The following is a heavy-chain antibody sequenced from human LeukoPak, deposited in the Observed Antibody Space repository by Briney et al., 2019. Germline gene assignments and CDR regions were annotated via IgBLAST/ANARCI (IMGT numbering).Heavy chain of an antibody. V-gene: IGHV4-39*02. J-gene: IGHJ5*02. D-gene: IGHD5-24*01. CDR2: IYYSGGT. CDR3: AFRRDGYKGGNWFDP. CDR1: GGSISSSSYY. Sequence: SETLSLTCTVSGGSISSSSYYWGWIRQPPRKGLERIGSIYYSGGTYYNPSLKSRVTTSVDTSKNHFSLKLSSVTAADTAVYYCAFRRDGYKGGNWFDPWGQGILVTVSS.